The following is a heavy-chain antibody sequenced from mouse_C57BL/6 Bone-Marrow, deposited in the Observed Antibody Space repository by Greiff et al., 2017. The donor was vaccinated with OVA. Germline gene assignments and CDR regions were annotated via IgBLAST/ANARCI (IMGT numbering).Heavy chain of an antibody. CDR2: IDPENGET. V-gene: IGHV14-4*01. CDR3: TITTVVAGYAMDY. J-gene: IGHJ4*01. D-gene: IGHD1-1*01. CDR1: GFNIKNDY. Sequence: EVQLQESGAELVRPGASVKLSCTASGFNIKNDYMPWVKQRPEQGLEWIGWIDPENGETESAPKFKGKATLPADTSSNTAYLQLSSLTSEDSAVYYCTITTVVAGYAMDYWGQGTSVTVSS.